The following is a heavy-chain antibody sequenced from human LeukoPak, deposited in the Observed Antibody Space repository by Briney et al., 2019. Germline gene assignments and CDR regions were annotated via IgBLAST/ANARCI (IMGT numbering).Heavy chain of an antibody. J-gene: IGHJ2*01. Sequence: SGTLSLTCTVSGGSISSYYWSWIRQPAGKGLEWIGRIYTSGSTNYNPSLKSRVTMSVDTSKNQFSLRLSSVTAADTAVYYCARDLYYYDSSGWWYFDLWGRGTLVTVSS. V-gene: IGHV4-4*07. CDR3: ARDLYYYDSSGWWYFDL. CDR2: IYTSGST. CDR1: GGSISSYY. D-gene: IGHD3-22*01.